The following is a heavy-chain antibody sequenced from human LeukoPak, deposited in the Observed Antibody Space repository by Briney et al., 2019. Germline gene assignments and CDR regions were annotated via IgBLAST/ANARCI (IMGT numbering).Heavy chain of an antibody. CDR3: AGARSVGAFDI. Sequence: GRSLRLSCAASGFTFSSYAMHWVRQAPGKGLEWVAVISYDGSNKYYADSVKGRFTISRDNSKNTLYLQMNSLRAEDTAVYYCAGARSVGAFDIWGQGTMVTVSS. V-gene: IGHV3-30-3*01. D-gene: IGHD4-17*01. J-gene: IGHJ3*02. CDR2: ISYDGSNK. CDR1: GFTFSSYA.